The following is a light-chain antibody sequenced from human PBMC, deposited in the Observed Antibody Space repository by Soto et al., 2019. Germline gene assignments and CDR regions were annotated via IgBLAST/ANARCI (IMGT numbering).Light chain of an antibody. Sequence: QAVVTQPPSASGTPGQRVTISCSGATSNIGGNSVNWYQQLPGTAPTLLIYSNDRRPSGVPDRLSASKSGTSASLAISGLQSEDEADYYCAVWDDTLNGVVFGGGTKVTVL. V-gene: IGLV1-44*01. CDR3: AVWDDTLNGVV. CDR2: SND. CDR1: TSNIGGNS. J-gene: IGLJ2*01.